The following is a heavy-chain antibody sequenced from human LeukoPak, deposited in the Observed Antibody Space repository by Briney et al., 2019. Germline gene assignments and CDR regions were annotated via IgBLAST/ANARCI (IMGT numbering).Heavy chain of an antibody. D-gene: IGHD3-10*01. J-gene: IGHJ4*02. CDR2: IYYSGST. Sequence: SESLSLTCTVSGGSISSYYRSWIRQPPGKGLEWIGYIYYSGSTNYNPSLKSRVTISVDTSKNQFSLKLSSVTAADTAVYYCARSLGRSSFDYWGQGNLVTVSS. CDR1: GGSISSYY. V-gene: IGHV4-59*01. CDR3: ARSLGRSSFDY.